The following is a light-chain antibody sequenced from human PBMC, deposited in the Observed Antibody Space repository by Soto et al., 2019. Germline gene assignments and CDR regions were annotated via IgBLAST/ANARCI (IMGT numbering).Light chain of an antibody. J-gene: IGLJ2*01. CDR3: AAWDDSLKGV. Sequence: QSVLTQPPSASGTPGQRVTISCSGSSSNIGSNTVNWYQQLQGTAPKLLFYSNNQRPSGVPDRFSGSKSGTSASLAISGLQSEDEADYYCAAWDDSLKGVFGGGTQLTVL. V-gene: IGLV1-44*01. CDR2: SNN. CDR1: SSNIGSNT.